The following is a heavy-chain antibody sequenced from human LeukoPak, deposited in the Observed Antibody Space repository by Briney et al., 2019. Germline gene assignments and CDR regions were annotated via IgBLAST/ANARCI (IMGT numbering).Heavy chain of an antibody. CDR1: GFSFSSYA. CDR3: VRSSGSMDV. CDR2: ISNNGGTT. Sequence: GGSLRLSCSASGFSFSSYAMYWVRQAPGKGLEYVSAISNNGGTTYYADSVKGRFTISRDNSKNTLYLQMSSLRPEDTAVYYCVRSSGSMDVWGQGTTVTVSS. V-gene: IGHV3-64D*06. J-gene: IGHJ6*02. D-gene: IGHD3-10*01.